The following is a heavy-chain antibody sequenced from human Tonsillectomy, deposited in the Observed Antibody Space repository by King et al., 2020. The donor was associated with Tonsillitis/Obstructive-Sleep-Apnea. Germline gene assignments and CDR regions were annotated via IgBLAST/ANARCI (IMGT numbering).Heavy chain of an antibody. Sequence: VQLVESGGGLVQPGRSLRLSCVASGFTFDDYAMHWVRQAPGKGLEWVSGISWNSDTRGYADSVKGRFTISRDNAKNSLYLQMNSLRAEDTAFYYCAKDKARLLEWWGTPSVDYCGQGTLVTVSS. CDR1: GFTFDDYA. D-gene: IGHD3-3*01. J-gene: IGHJ4*02. CDR3: AKDKARLLEWWGTPSVDY. CDR2: ISWNSDTR. V-gene: IGHV3-9*01.